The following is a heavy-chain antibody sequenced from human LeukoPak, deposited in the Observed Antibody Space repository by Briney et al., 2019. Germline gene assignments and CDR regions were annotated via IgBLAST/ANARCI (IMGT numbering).Heavy chain of an antibody. J-gene: IGHJ4*02. CDR3: AGLSITIFGVVSS. Sequence: GGSLRLSCAASGFTFSSYSMSWVRQAPGKGLEWASSISSSSSYIYYADSVKGRFTISRDNAKNSLYLQMNSLRAEDTAVYYCAGLSITIFGVVSSWGQGTLVTVSS. CDR2: ISSSSSYI. D-gene: IGHD3-3*01. V-gene: IGHV3-21*01. CDR1: GFTFSSYS.